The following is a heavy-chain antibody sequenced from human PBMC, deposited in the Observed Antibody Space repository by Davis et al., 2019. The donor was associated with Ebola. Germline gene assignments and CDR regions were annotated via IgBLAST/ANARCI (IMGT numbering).Heavy chain of an antibody. D-gene: IGHD3-3*01. CDR3: AKDISFWSGYMVDY. CDR2: ISWNSGSI. CDR1: GFTFDDYA. Sequence: PGGSLRLSCAASGFTFDDYAMHWVRQAPGKGLEWVSGISWNSGSIGYADSVKGRFTISRDNAKNSLYLQMNSLRAEDTALYYCAKDISFWSGYMVDYWGQGTLVTVSS. J-gene: IGHJ4*02. V-gene: IGHV3-9*01.